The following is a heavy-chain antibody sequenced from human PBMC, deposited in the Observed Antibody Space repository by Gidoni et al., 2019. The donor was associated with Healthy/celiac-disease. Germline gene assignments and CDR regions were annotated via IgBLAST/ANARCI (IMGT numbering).Heavy chain of an antibody. CDR1: GLTVSSYA. J-gene: IGHJ4*02. CDR2: SSGSGGST. V-gene: IGHV3-23*01. CDR3: AKESREDIVATSFDY. Sequence: EVQLLESVGGLVQRGGCLRLSCAASGLTVSSYAMSWGRQAPGKELHWVSASSGSGGSTYYADSVRGRFTISRDNSKDTLYLQMNSLGAEDTAVYYCAKESREDIVATSFDYWGQGTLVTVSS. D-gene: IGHD5-12*01.